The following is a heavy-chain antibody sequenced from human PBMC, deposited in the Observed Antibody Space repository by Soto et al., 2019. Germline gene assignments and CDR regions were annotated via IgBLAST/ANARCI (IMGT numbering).Heavy chain of an antibody. CDR2: IIPIFGTT. J-gene: IGHJ3*02. CDR3: AREGYTFGPGAVRGAFDI. Sequence: QVQLVQSETEVRKPGSSVKVSCRASGGTFGSNAISWVRQAPGPGLEWMGNIIPIFGTTKNAQNFQGRVTITADESPNTAYMELSSLRSEDTAIDFCAREGYTFGPGAVRGAFDIWGQGTMVTVSS. D-gene: IGHD1-1*01. V-gene: IGHV1-69*15. CDR1: GGTFGSNA.